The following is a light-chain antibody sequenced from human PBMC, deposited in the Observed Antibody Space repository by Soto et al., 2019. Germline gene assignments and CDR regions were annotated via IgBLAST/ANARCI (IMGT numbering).Light chain of an antibody. CDR3: QQYVSWT. CDR2: GTS. J-gene: IGKJ1*01. V-gene: IGKV3-20*01. Sequence: EMVLTQSPGTLSVSPGERATLSCRASQTISSNYLAWYQQKPGQAPSLLIYGTSSRATGIPDRFSGSVSGTDFTLSISRLEPEDSAIDYCQQYVSWTFGQGTKVDIK. CDR1: QTISSNY.